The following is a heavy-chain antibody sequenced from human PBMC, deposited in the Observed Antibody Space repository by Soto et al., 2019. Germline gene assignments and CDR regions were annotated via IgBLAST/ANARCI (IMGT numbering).Heavy chain of an antibody. CDR1: GFTFSSYA. Sequence: QVQLVESGGGVVQPGRSLRLSCAACGFTFSSYAMHWVRQAPGRGMEWVAVISYAGSNKYYADSVKGRFTISRDNSKNTLFLQMNSLRAEDTAVYYCARPLWRDDYNWGYFDLWGRGTLVTVSS. J-gene: IGHJ2*01. CDR2: ISYAGSNK. V-gene: IGHV3-30-3*01. D-gene: IGHD4-4*01. CDR3: ARPLWRDDYNWGYFDL.